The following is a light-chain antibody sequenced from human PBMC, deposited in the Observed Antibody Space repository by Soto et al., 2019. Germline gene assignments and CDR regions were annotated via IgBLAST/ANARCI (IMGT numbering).Light chain of an antibody. CDR2: GAS. CDR1: QSVSTN. CDR3: HQYNNWRT. Sequence: EIVMTQSPGTLSLSPGERATLSCRASQSVSTNLACYQQRPVQAPRLLIYGASARATVLPDRFSGSGAGTEFTLTISSLQSEDFAVYYCHQYNNWRTFGQGTRLEIK. V-gene: IGKV3-15*01. J-gene: IGKJ5*01.